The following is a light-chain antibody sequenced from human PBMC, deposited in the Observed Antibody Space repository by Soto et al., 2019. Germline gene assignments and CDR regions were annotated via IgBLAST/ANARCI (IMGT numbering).Light chain of an antibody. CDR2: AAF. Sequence: DIQMTQAPSSLSAFVGDRVTITCRAGLTISSYLNWYQQKSGKAPKLLISAAFSLESGVPPRFRCSGSGTDFTLNITSLQPEDFATYYCQQSLSIPWTFGQGTKLDIK. V-gene: IGKV1-39*01. CDR1: LTISSY. J-gene: IGKJ1*01. CDR3: QQSLSIPWT.